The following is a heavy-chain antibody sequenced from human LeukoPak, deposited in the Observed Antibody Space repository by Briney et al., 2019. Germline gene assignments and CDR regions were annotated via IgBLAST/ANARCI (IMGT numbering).Heavy chain of an antibody. CDR2: ISGSGGST. CDR1: EFTFSSYA. D-gene: IGHD5-18*01. Sequence: GGSLRLSSAASEFTFSSYAMSWVRQAPGKGREWVSAISGSGGSTYYADSVKGRFTISRDNSKNTLYLQMNSLRAEDTAVYYCAKDKNVDTAMVGFDYWGQGTLVTVSS. J-gene: IGHJ4*02. CDR3: AKDKNVDTAMVGFDY. V-gene: IGHV3-23*01.